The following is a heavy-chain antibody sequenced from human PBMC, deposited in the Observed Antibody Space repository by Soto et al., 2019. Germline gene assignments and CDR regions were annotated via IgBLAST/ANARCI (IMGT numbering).Heavy chain of an antibody. Sequence: PSETQSLTCPVSAGSISSGDYYWSWIRQPPGKGLEWIGYIYYSGSTYYNPSLKSRVTISVDTSKNQFSLKLSSVTAADTAVYYCASHRGSSSAPSEWGQGTLVTVSS. CDR1: AGSISSGDYY. J-gene: IGHJ4*02. D-gene: IGHD6-6*01. V-gene: IGHV4-30-4*01. CDR3: ASHRGSSSAPSE. CDR2: IYYSGST.